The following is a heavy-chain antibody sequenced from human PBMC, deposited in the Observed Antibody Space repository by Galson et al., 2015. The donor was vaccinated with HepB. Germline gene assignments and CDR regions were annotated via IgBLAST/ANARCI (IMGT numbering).Heavy chain of an antibody. CDR1: GYTFTSYA. V-gene: IGHV7-4-1*02. J-gene: IGHJ6*02. Sequence: SVKVSCKASGYTFTSYAMNWVRQAPGQGLEWMGWINTNTGNPTYAQGFTGRFVFSLDTSVSTAYLQISSLKAEDTAVYYCARGLYAGSYWSHYYYYGMDVWGQGTTVTVSS. CDR2: INTNTGNP. D-gene: IGHD1-26*01. CDR3: ARGLYAGSYWSHYYYYGMDV.